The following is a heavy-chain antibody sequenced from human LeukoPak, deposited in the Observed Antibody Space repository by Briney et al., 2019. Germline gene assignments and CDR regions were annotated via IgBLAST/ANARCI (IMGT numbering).Heavy chain of an antibody. Sequence: ASVKVSCKASGYTFTGYYMHWVRQAPGQGLEWMGWINPNSGGTNFAQRFQGRVTMTRDTSISTAYMELSRLRSDDTAVYYCARVQSRGYYYFDYWGQGTLVTVSS. J-gene: IGHJ4*02. V-gene: IGHV1-2*02. CDR3: ARVQSRGYYYFDY. CDR1: GYTFTGYY. CDR2: INPNSGGT. D-gene: IGHD3-22*01.